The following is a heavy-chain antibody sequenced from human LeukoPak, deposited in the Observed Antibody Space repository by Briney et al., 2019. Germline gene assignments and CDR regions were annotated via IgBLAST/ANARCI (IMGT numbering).Heavy chain of an antibody. V-gene: IGHV4-34*01. CDR3: ARDIAAAGTAY. Sequence: SETLSLTCAVYGGSFSGYYWSWIRQPPGKGLEWIGEINHSGSTNYNPSLKSRVTISVDTSKNQFSLKLSSVTAADTAVYYCARDIAAAGTAYWGQGTLVTVSS. D-gene: IGHD6-13*01. CDR1: GGSFSGYY. CDR2: INHSGST. J-gene: IGHJ4*02.